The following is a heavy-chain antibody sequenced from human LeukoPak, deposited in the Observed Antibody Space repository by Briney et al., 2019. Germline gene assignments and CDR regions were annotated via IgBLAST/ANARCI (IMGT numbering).Heavy chain of an antibody. CDR3: ARVGDYVWGSYPRMDV. J-gene: IGHJ6*02. CDR1: GYTFTSYG. Sequence: ASVKVSCKASGYTFTSYGISWVRQAPGQGLEWMGWISAYNGNTNYAQKLQGRVTMTTDTSTSTAYMELRSLRSDDTAVYYCARVGDYVWGSYPRMDVWAKGPRSPSP. CDR2: ISAYNGNT. D-gene: IGHD3-16*01. V-gene: IGHV1-18*01.